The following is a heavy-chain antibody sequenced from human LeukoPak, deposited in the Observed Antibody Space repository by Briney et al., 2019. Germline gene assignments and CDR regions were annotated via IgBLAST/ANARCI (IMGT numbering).Heavy chain of an antibody. CDR1: GGSISSYY. CDR2: IYYSGST. V-gene: IGHV4-59*08. D-gene: IGHD3-9*01. Sequence: SETLSLTCTVSGGSISSYYWSWIGQPPGKGVEWSGYIYYSGSTNYNPSLKSRVTISVDTSKHHFSLKLSSVTAADTAVYYCARFDHYYYYGMDVWGQGTTVTVSS. J-gene: IGHJ6*02. CDR3: ARFDHYYYYGMDV.